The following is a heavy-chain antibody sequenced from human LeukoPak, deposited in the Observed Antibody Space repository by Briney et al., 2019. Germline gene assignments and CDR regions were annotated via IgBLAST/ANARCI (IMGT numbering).Heavy chain of an antibody. CDR2: ISGSGGST. V-gene: IGHV3-23*01. D-gene: IGHD6-19*01. CDR3: AKDTFDVRQSIAVAGLDY. CDR1: GFTFSSYA. J-gene: IGHJ4*02. Sequence: GGSLRLSCAASGFTFSSYAMSWVRQAPGKGLEWVSAISGSGGSTYYADSVKGRFTISRDNSKNTLYLQMNSLRAEDTAVYYCAKDTFDVRQSIAVAGLDYWGQGTLVTVSS.